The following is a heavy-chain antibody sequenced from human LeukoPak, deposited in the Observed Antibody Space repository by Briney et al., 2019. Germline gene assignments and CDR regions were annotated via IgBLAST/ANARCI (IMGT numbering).Heavy chain of an antibody. D-gene: IGHD6-6*01. CDR1: GASISSYY. CDR2: LYNTRNT. CDR3: ARGGVYSSSAPDY. J-gene: IGHJ4*02. Sequence: SETLSLTCTVSGASISSYYRSWIRQPPGKGLEWIGYLYNTRNTYYNPSLKSRVTISVDTSKNQFSLKVSSVTAADTAVYYCARGGVYSSSAPDYWGQGTLVTVSS. V-gene: IGHV4-59*12.